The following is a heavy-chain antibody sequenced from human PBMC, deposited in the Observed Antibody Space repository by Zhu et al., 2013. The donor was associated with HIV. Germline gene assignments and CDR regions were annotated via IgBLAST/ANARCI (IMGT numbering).Heavy chain of an antibody. CDR1: GYTFTRFG. CDR3: ATSDEYSTSEGWGWFDP. D-gene: IGHD4-4*01. Sequence: QAHLVQSGTEVKKLGASVKVSCQAYGYTFTRFGVSWVRQAPGQGLEWMGWISPKNGDTNYAQNFQGKVTMTTDTSTSTAYMELMNLTSDDTAVYYCATSDEYSTSEGWGWFDPWAREPWSSSPQ. J-gene: IGHJ5*02. CDR2: ISPKNGDT. V-gene: IGHV1-18*01.